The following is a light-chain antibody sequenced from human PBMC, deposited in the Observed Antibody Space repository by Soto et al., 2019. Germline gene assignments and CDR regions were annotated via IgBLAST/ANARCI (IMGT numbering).Light chain of an antibody. CDR1: QSITTF. CDR3: QQLNSYPQT. V-gene: IGKV1-5*01. J-gene: IGKJ5*01. CDR2: DAS. Sequence: DIQMTQSPSTLSASIGDRVTITCRASQSITTFLAWYQQKPGKAPQILIYDASKLEPGVPSRLSGSGSGPDFTLTISSLQPEDSATYFCQQLNSYPQTFGQGTRLEIK.